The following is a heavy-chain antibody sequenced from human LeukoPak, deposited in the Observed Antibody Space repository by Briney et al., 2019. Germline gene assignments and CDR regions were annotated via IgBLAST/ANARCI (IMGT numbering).Heavy chain of an antibody. CDR1: GYTFTGYY. V-gene: IGHV1-46*01. Sequence: ASVKVSCKASGYTFTGYYMHWVRQAPGQGLEWMGIINPSGGSTSYAQKFQGRVTMTRDTSTSTVYMELSSLRSEDTAVYYCARDRIDDFWSHLFDYWGQGTLVTVSS. J-gene: IGHJ4*02. CDR3: ARDRIDDFWSHLFDY. CDR2: INPSGGST. D-gene: IGHD3-3*01.